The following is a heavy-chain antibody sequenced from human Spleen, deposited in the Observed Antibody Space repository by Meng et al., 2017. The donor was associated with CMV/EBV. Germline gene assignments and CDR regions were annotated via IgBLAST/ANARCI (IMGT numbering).Heavy chain of an antibody. Sequence: GESLKISCVASGFTFSIFVMHWVRQAPGKGLEWVAFIRFDGSDEVYADSVRDRFTISRDNSKNTLYLEMNSPRPDDTAVYYCAKDGGFHGAYYGFLDSWGQGTLVTVSS. CDR1: GFTFSIFV. J-gene: IGHJ4*02. CDR2: IRFDGSDE. V-gene: IGHV3-30*02. D-gene: IGHD3-10*01. CDR3: AKDGGFHGAYYGFLDS.